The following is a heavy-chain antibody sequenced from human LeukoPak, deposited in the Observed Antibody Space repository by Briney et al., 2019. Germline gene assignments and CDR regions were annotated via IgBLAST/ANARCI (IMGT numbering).Heavy chain of an antibody. CDR3: VKDIQLST. D-gene: IGHD5-24*01. CDR2: IGSVGEST. J-gene: IGHJ3*01. Sequence: GGSLRLSCAASGFNFITAAMTWVRQAPGKGLEGVSLIGSVGESTYYADSVKGRFTISRDNVNHTLFLQMNSLRVEDTAMYYCVKDIQLSTWGLGTMVTVSS. V-gene: IGHV3-23*01. CDR1: GFNFITAA.